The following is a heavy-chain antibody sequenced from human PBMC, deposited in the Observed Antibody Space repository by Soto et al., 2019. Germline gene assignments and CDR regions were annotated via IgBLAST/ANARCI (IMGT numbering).Heavy chain of an antibody. CDR1: GYTFTGYY. CDR2: INPNSGGT. Sequence: QVQLVQSGAEVKKPGASVKVSCKASGYTFTGYYMHWVRQAPGRGLEWMGWINPNSGGTNYAQKFQGWVTMTRDTSISTAYMELSRLRSDDTAVYYCARANIVATRLFDYWGQGTLVTVSS. D-gene: IGHD5-12*01. CDR3: ARANIVATRLFDY. J-gene: IGHJ4*02. V-gene: IGHV1-2*04.